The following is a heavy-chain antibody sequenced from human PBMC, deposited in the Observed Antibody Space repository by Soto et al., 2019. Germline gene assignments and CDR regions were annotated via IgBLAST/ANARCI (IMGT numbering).Heavy chain of an antibody. J-gene: IGHJ4*02. V-gene: IGHV1-69*02. D-gene: IGHD3-22*01. Sequence: SVKVSCKASGGTLSSYSINWVRQAPGQGLEWMGRIIPILGIANYAQKFQGRVTITADKSTTTAYMELSSLRSEDTAVYYCACDYLDGRVFFTFAYGGRGTLVPVSS. CDR3: ACDYLDGRVFFTFAY. CDR2: IIPILGIA. CDR1: GGTLSSYS.